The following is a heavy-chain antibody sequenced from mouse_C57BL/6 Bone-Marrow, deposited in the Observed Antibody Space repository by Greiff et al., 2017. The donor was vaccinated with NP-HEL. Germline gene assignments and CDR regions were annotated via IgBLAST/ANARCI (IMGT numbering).Heavy chain of an antibody. CDR1: GFTFSNYW. CDR2: IRLKSDNYAT. J-gene: IGHJ1*03. D-gene: IGHD1-1*01. CDR3: TPPYYYGSSYWYFDV. V-gene: IGHV6-3*01. Sequence: LQQSGGGLVQPGGSMKLSCVASGFTFSNYWMNWVRQSPEKGLEWVAQIRLKSDNYATHYAESVKGRFTISRDDSKSSVYLQMNNLRAEDTGIYYCTPPYYYGSSYWYFDVWGTGTTVTVSS.